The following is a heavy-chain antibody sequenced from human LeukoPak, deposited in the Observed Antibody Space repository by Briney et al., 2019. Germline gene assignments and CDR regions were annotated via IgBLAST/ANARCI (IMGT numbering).Heavy chain of an antibody. CDR1: GGSISSGGYY. J-gene: IGHJ4*02. D-gene: IGHD4-11*01. CDR3: ARLTGGRTTKIDY. V-gene: IGHV4-31*03. Sequence: SQTLSLTCTVSGGSISSGGYYWSWIRQHPGKGLEWIGYIYYSGSTYYNPSLKSRVTISVDTSKNQFSLKLSSVTAADTAVYYCARLTGGRTTKIDYWGQGTLVTVSS. CDR2: IYYSGST.